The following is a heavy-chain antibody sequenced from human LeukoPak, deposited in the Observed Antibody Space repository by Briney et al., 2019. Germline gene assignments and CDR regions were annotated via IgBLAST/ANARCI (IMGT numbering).Heavy chain of an antibody. CDR1: GGSISTYY. Sequence: SETLSLTCTVSGGSISTYYWTWIRQPPGKGLEWIGYFYYSGSTNYNPSLKSRVTILVDTSKNQFSLKLSSVTAADTAVYYCARLSPSSAYGAFDIWGQGTMVTVSS. CDR3: ARLSPSSAYGAFDI. CDR2: FYYSGST. V-gene: IGHV4-59*08. D-gene: IGHD4-17*01. J-gene: IGHJ3*02.